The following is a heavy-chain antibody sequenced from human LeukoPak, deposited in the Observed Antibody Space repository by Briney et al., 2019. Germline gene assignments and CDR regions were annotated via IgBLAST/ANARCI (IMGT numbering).Heavy chain of an antibody. D-gene: IGHD2-15*01. CDR1: GGSFSGYY. CDR3: ARVINCSGGSCYYYYMDV. CDR2: IYHSGSS. V-gene: IGHV4-34*01. Sequence: SETLSLTCAVYGGSFSGYYWGWIRQPPGKGLEWIGNIYHSGSSYYNPSLKSRVTISVETSKNQFSLRLSPVTAADTAVYYCARVINCSGGSCYYYYMDVWGKGTTVTVSS. J-gene: IGHJ6*03.